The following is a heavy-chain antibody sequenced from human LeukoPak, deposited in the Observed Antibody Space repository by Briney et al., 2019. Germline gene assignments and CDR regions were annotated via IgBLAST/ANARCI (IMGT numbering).Heavy chain of an antibody. D-gene: IGHD3-3*01. Sequence: GGSLRLSCAASGFTFRSFPLNWVRQAPGKGLEWVSSISTSGPYIYYADSVKGRFSISRDNAKSSLFLQMNSLRAEDTAVYYCAKTREDFWGRAKGGMDVWGKGTTVTVSS. CDR2: ISTSGPYI. J-gene: IGHJ6*04. CDR3: AKTREDFWGRAKGGMDV. V-gene: IGHV3-21*04. CDR1: GFTFRSFP.